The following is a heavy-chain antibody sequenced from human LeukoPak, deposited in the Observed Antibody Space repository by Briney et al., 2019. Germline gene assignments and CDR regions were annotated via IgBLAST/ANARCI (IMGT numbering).Heavy chain of an antibody. CDR3: ARSYEGSGFSD. D-gene: IGHD3-3*01. CDR1: GFIFSNYI. CDR2: ITNSSRYT. J-gene: IGHJ4*02. Sequence: GGSLRLSCAASGFIFSNYIMNWVRQAPGKGLEWVSSITNSSRYTYYADSVRGRFTISRDNAKNSLYLQMNSLRAEDTAVYYCARSYEGSGFSDWGQGTLFSVSS. V-gene: IGHV3-21*01.